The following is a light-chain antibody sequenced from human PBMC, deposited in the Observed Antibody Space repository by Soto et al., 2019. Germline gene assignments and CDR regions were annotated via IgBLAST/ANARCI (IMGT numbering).Light chain of an antibody. V-gene: IGKV3-11*01. CDR2: DAS. CDR3: QQRHMWPIT. J-gene: IGKJ5*01. Sequence: DIVLTQSPATLSLSPGDRATLSCKASQSVNSYLAWYQQKPGQAPRLLIYDASNRATGIPPRFSGSGSGTDFTLTISSLEPEDSAVYYCQQRHMWPITFGQGTRLEIK. CDR1: QSVNSY.